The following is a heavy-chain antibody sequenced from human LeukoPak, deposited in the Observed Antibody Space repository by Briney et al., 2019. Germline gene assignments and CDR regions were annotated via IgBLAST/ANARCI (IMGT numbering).Heavy chain of an antibody. CDR2: IYYSGST. CDR3: ASIAPDYYYGMDV. Sequence: SETLSLTCTVSGGSISSGGYYWSWIRQHPGKGLEWIGYIYYSGSTYYNPSLKSRVTISVDTSKNQFSLKLSSVTAADTAVYYCASIAPDYYYGMDVWGQGTTVTVSS. D-gene: IGHD2-15*01. J-gene: IGHJ6*02. V-gene: IGHV4-31*03. CDR1: GGSISSGGYY.